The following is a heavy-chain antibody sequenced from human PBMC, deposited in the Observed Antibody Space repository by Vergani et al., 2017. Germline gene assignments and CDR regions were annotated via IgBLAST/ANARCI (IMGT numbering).Heavy chain of an antibody. CDR3: ASHDIRRDY. J-gene: IGHJ4*02. V-gene: IGHV4-39*01. Sequence: QLQLHESGPGLVKPSETLSLTCTVSGGSISSSSYYWGWIRQPPGKGLEWIGSIYYSGRTYYNPSLKSRVTLYVDTSKNQFSLKLCSVTAADTAVYYCASHDIRRDYWGQGTRVTVSS. CDR2: IYYSGRT. D-gene: IGHD3-9*01. CDR1: GGSISSSSYY.